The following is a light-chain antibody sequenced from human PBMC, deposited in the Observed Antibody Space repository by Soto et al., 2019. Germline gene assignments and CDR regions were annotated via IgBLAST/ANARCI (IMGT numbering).Light chain of an antibody. Sequence: IVMTQSPCTLSLSPGESATLSCRASQSVSTYLAWYQQKPGQAPRLLIYDASNRVTGIPARFRGSGSGTDFTLTISSLEPDDFAVYYCQQRSNWQITFGQGTRLEI. CDR3: QQRSNWQIT. V-gene: IGKV3-11*01. CDR2: DAS. CDR1: QSVSTY. J-gene: IGKJ5*01.